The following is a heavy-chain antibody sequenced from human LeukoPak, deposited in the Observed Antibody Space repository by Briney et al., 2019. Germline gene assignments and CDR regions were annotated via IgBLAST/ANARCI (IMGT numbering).Heavy chain of an antibody. CDR1: GFTFSTYA. D-gene: IGHD3-9*01. V-gene: IGHV3-23*01. J-gene: IGHJ6*02. CDR3: AKGSDFLIYYYGMDV. Sequence: GGSLRLSCAVSGFTFSTYAMTWVRQAPGKGLEWVSVISGSGGSTHYADSVKGRFTISRDNSKNTLYLQMNGPRAEDTAVYYCAKGSDFLIYYYGMDVWGQGTTVTVSS. CDR2: ISGSGGST.